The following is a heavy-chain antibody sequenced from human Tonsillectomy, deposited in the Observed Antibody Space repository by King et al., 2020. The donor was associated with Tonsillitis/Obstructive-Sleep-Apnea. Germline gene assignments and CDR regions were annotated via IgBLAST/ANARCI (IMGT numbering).Heavy chain of an antibody. CDR1: GGSITSYY. J-gene: IGHJ5*02. CDR3: ARGPVGASDWFDP. Sequence: VQLQESGPRLVKPSETLSLTCTVSGGSITSYYWSWIRQPPGKGLEWIGYIYYSGSTNYNPSLKSRVTISIDTSKNQFSLKLSSVTAADTAVYYCARGPVGASDWFDPWGQGNLVTVSS. V-gene: IGHV4-59*01. D-gene: IGHD1-26*01. CDR2: IYYSGST.